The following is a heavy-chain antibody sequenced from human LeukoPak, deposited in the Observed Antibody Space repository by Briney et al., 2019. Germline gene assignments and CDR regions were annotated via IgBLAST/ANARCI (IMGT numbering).Heavy chain of an antibody. CDR2: MSYDGSNK. CDR3: ARDSWGFDF. Sequence: PGRSLRLSCAASGFTFSNFAMHWVRQAPGKGLEWVAMMSYDGSNKYTDSVKGRLTISRDNSKNMVDLYMSNLKIEDTAVYYCARDSWGFDFWGQATLVTVS. J-gene: IGHJ4*02. CDR1: GFTFSNFA. V-gene: IGHV3-30*04. D-gene: IGHD7-27*01.